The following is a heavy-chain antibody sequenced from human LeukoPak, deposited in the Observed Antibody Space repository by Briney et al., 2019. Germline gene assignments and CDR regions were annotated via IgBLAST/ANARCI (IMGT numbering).Heavy chain of an antibody. CDR2: ISSSSSYI. Sequence: PGGSLRLSCAASGFTFSNYNMNRVRQAPGKGLEWVSSISSSSSYIYYADSVKGRFTISRDNAKNSLYLQMNSLRAEDTAVYYCARVVTTYGMDVWGQGTTVTVSS. V-gene: IGHV3-21*01. J-gene: IGHJ6*02. CDR1: GFTFSNYN. CDR3: ARVVTTYGMDV. D-gene: IGHD5-18*01.